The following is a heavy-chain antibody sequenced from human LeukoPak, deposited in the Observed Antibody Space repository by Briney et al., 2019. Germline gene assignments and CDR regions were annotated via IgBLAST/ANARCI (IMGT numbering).Heavy chain of an antibody. D-gene: IGHD1-1*01. Sequence: SETLSLTCAVSGYSISSGYYWGWIRQPPGKGLEWIGSIYHSGSTYHNPSLKSRVTISVDTSKNQFSLKLSSVTAADTAVYYCAGSKSVRPYPIDYWGQGTLVTVSS. CDR3: AGSKSVRPYPIDY. J-gene: IGHJ4*02. CDR1: GYSISSGYY. V-gene: IGHV4-38-2*01. CDR2: IYHSGST.